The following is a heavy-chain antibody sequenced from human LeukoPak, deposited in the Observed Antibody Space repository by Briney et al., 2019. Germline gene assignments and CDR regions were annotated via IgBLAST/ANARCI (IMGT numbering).Heavy chain of an antibody. D-gene: IGHD5-24*01. V-gene: IGHV4-30-4*08. CDR3: ARGEEGDGYNFMGVGRPAFDY. J-gene: IGHJ4*02. Sequence: SQTLSLTCTVSGGSISSGDYYWSWIRQPPGKGLEWIGYIYYSGSTYYNPSLKSRVTISVDTSKNQFSLKLSSVTAADTAVYYCARGEEGDGYNFMGVGRPAFDYWGQGTLVTVSS. CDR2: IYYSGST. CDR1: GGSISSGDYY.